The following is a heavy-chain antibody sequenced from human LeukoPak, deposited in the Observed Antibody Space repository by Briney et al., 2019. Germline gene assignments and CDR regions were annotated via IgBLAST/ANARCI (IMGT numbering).Heavy chain of an antibody. V-gene: IGHV3-21*01. CDR2: ISSSSSYI. D-gene: IGHD6-13*01. CDR3: ARDSSYSMDV. CDR1: GFTFSSYS. Sequence: AGSLRLSCAASGFTFSSYSMNWVRQAPGKGLEWVSSISSSSSYIYYADSMKGRFTTSRDNAKNSLYLQMNSLRAEDTAVYYCARDSSYSMDVWGQGTTVTVSS. J-gene: IGHJ6*02.